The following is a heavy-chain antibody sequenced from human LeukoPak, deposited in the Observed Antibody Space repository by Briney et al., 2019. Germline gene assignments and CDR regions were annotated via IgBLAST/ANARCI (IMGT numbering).Heavy chain of an antibody. Sequence: PGGSLRLSCVASGFTFSGYTMSWVRQAPGKGLEWISAVSASGDKTYYADSVKGRFTVSRDNSKDTLYLQMKSLRAEDTALYYCARDIHDSSGYYYDYGGQGTLVTVSS. J-gene: IGHJ4*02. CDR2: VSASGDKT. CDR3: ARDIHDSSGYYYDY. CDR1: GFTFSGYT. V-gene: IGHV3-23*01. D-gene: IGHD3-22*01.